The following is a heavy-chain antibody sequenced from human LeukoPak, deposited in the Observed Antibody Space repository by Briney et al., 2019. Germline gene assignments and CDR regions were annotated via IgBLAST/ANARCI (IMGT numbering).Heavy chain of an antibody. CDR3: ARDMELLWFGELHSPLDY. D-gene: IGHD3-10*01. J-gene: IGHJ4*02. CDR1: GFTFSSYA. CDR2: ISGSGGST. Sequence: GGSLRLSCAASGFTFSSYAMSWVRQAPGKGLEWVSAISGSGGSTYYADSVKGRFTISRDNSKNTLYLQMNSLRAEDTAVYYCARDMELLWFGELHSPLDYWGQGTLVTVSS. V-gene: IGHV3-23*01.